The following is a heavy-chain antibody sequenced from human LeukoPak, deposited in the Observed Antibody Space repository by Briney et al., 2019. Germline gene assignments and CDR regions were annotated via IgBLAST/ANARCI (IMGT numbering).Heavy chain of an antibody. V-gene: IGHV3-33*01. Sequence: GRSLRLSCAASGFTFSSYGMHWVRQAPGKGLEWVAVIWYDGSNKYYADSVKGRFTISRDNSKNTLYLQMNSLRAEDTAVYYRARDDGYCSSTSCYYYYYGMDVWGQGTTVTVSS. J-gene: IGHJ6*02. CDR3: ARDDGYCSSTSCYYYYYGMDV. CDR1: GFTFSSYG. D-gene: IGHD2-2*03. CDR2: IWYDGSNK.